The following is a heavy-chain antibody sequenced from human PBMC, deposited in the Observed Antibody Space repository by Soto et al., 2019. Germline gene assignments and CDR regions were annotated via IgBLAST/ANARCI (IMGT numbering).Heavy chain of an antibody. CDR2: ISGNGGST. V-gene: IGHV3-23*01. D-gene: IGHD6-19*01. Sequence: EVQLLESGGGLVQPGGSLRLSCAASGFTFSSYAMNWVRQAPGKGLEWVSVISGNGGSTYYADSVKGRFTISRDNSTIRLDQQMNSLRAEATAVYYCASRSSGWYFDYWGQGTLVTVSS. J-gene: IGHJ4*02. CDR3: ASRSSGWYFDY. CDR1: GFTFSSYA.